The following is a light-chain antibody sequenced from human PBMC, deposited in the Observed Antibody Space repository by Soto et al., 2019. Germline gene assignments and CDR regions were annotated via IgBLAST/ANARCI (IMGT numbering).Light chain of an antibody. CDR2: DAS. CDR3: LQCTNWPWT. J-gene: IGKJ1*01. CDR1: QSIGNY. V-gene: IGKV3-11*01. Sequence: EVVLTQSPATLSLSPGERATLSCRASQSIGNYLAWYQHKPGQAPRLLIFDASNRATGIPARFSGSGSGTDFALTVSSLEPEDFAVYYFLQCTNWPWTFGQGTKVEIK.